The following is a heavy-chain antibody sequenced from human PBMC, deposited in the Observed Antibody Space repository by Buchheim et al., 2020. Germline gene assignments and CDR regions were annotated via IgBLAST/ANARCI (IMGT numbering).Heavy chain of an antibody. Sequence: EVQLVESGGGLVQPGGSLRLSCAASGFTFSSYSMNWVRQAPGKGLEWVSYISSSSSTIYYADSVKGRFTISRDNAKNSLSPQMNSLRDEDTAVYYCARDRGSSSVYYYYMDVWGKGTT. CDR3: ARDRGSSSVYYYYMDV. CDR2: ISSSSSTI. CDR1: GFTFSSYS. D-gene: IGHD6-6*01. V-gene: IGHV3-48*02. J-gene: IGHJ6*03.